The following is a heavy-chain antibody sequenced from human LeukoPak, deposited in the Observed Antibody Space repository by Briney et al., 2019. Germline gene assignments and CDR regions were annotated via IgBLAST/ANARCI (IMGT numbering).Heavy chain of an antibody. CDR1: GFTFSSYG. Sequence: PGGSLRLSCAASGFTFSSYGMNWVRQAPGKGLEWVSAISGSGGSTYYADSVKGRFTISRDNSKNTLYLQMNSLRAEDTAVYYCAKDLPVRNHWYFDLWGRGTLVTVSS. CDR2: ISGSGGST. CDR3: AKDLPVRNHWYFDL. J-gene: IGHJ2*01. V-gene: IGHV3-23*01.